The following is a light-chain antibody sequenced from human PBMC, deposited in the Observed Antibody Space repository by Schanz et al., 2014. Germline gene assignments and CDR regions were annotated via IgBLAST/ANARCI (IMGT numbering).Light chain of an antibody. V-gene: IGKV3-15*01. J-gene: IGKJ2*01. CDR1: QSVSSH. Sequence: EIVMTQSPATLSVSPGERATLSCRASQSVSSHLLWYQQKFGQAPRLLIYAASVRATGIPARFSGSGSGTEFTLTISSLQSEDLAVYYCQHYNNWPRTFGQGTKLEIK. CDR3: QHYNNWPRT. CDR2: AAS.